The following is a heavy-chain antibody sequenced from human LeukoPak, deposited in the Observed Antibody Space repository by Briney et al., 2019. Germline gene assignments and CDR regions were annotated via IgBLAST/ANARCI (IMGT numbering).Heavy chain of an antibody. J-gene: IGHJ3*02. D-gene: IGHD4-17*01. Sequence: GGSLRLSCAASGFTSSSYAMSWVRQAPGKGLEWVSAISGSGGSTYYADSVKGRFTISRDNSKNTLYLQMNSLRAEDTAVYYCARDQTDYGHGNAFDIWGQGTMVTVSS. V-gene: IGHV3-23*01. CDR3: ARDQTDYGHGNAFDI. CDR1: GFTSSSYA. CDR2: ISGSGGST.